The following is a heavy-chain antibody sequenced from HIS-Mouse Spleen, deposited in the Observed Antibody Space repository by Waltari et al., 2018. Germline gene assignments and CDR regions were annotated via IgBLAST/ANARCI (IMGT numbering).Heavy chain of an antibody. V-gene: IGHV4-39*07. CDR1: GGSISSSSYY. CDR3: ARDSAGTFDY. J-gene: IGHJ4*02. D-gene: IGHD1-26*01. CDR2: IYYSGST. Sequence: QLQLQESGPGLVKPSATLSLTCTVPGGSISSSSYYWGWIRQPPGKGLEWIGSIYYSGSTYYNPSLKSRVTISVDTSKNQFSLKLSSVTAADTAVYYCARDSAGTFDYWGQGTLVTVSS.